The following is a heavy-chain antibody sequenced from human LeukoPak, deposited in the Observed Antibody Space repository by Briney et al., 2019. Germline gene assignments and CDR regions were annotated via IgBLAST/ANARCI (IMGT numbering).Heavy chain of an antibody. V-gene: IGHV3-74*01. D-gene: IGHD6-13*01. CDR3: ASTGQLNY. J-gene: IGHJ4*02. CDR2: ITRDGSST. Sequence: GGSLRLSCAASGFTFSSSWMHWVRQAPGKGLVWVSRITRDGSSTTYADSVKGRFTTSRDNARNSLYLQMNSLRAEDTAVYYCASTGQLNYWGQGTLVTVSS. CDR1: GFTFSSSW.